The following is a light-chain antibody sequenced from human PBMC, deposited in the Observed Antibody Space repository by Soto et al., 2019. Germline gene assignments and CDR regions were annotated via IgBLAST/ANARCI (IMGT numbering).Light chain of an antibody. CDR1: QTISSW. CDR3: QHYNCYAEA. J-gene: IGKJ1*01. Sequence: DIPLTQSLSTLSVSLIERVIIXYMASQTISSWLAWYQQKPGKAPKLLIYKASTLKSGVPSRFSGSGSGTEFTLTISSLQPDDFATYCCQHYNCYAEAFGQGTKVDNK. V-gene: IGKV1-5*03. CDR2: KAS.